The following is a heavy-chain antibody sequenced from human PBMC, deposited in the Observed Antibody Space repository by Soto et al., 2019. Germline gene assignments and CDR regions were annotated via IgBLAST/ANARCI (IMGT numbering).Heavy chain of an antibody. V-gene: IGHV3-30-3*01. J-gene: IGHJ4*02. Sequence: GGSLRLSCAASGFTFSSYAMRWVRQAPGKGLEWVAVISYDGSNKYYADSVKGRFTISRDNSKNTLYLQMNSLRAEDTAVYYCARGRGTAMDPSPFDYWGQGTLVTVSS. D-gene: IGHD5-18*01. CDR1: GFTFSSYA. CDR2: ISYDGSNK. CDR3: ARGRGTAMDPSPFDY.